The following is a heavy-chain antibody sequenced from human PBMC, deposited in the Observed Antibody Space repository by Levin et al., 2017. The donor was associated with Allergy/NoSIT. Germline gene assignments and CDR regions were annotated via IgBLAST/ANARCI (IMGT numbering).Heavy chain of an antibody. D-gene: IGHD5-12*01. CDR3: ARDDSAYEAETDYFYGMDV. Sequence: GGSLRLSCAASGFTFSKYDMHWVRQAPGKGLEWVSVISYNGNNKYYADSVRGRFTISRDNSKHTLYLQMNSLRAEDTAMYYCARDDSAYEAETDYFYGMDVWGQGTTVTVSS. V-gene: IGHV3-30-3*01. CDR2: ISYNGNNK. CDR1: GFTFSKYD. J-gene: IGHJ6*02.